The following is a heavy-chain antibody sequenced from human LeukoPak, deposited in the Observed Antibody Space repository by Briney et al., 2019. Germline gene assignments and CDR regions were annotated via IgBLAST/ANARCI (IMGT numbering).Heavy chain of an antibody. J-gene: IGHJ4*02. D-gene: IGHD6-13*01. CDR2: IYTSGST. CDR3: ASSSWDGPFDY. V-gene: IGHV4-4*09. CDR1: GGSISSYY. Sequence: SETLSLTCIVSGGSISSYYWSWIRQPPGKGLEWIGYIYTSGSTNYNPSLKSRVTISVDTSKNQFSLKLSSVTAADTAVYYCASSSWDGPFDYWGQGTLVTVSS.